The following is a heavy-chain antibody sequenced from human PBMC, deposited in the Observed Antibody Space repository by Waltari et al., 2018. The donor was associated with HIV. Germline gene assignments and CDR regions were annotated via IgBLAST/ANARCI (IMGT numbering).Heavy chain of an antibody. CDR1: GFTFSSYP. CDR3: ARDSPAFSRGTEELDY. V-gene: IGHV3-33*01. Sequence: QVQLVESGGGVVQPGKSLRLSCAASGFTFSSYPMHWVRQATGKGLEWVAVIWHDANNQYYADSVQGRFTISRDNSKNTLYLQMNSLRAEDTALYYCARDSPAFSRGTEELDYWGQGTLVTVSS. D-gene: IGHD2-2*01. J-gene: IGHJ4*02. CDR2: IWHDANNQ.